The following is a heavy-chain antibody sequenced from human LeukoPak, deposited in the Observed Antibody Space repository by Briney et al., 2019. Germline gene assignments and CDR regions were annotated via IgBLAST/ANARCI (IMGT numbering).Heavy chain of an antibody. CDR3: ARNKGVYGSWSHDK. CDR2: INSGGTT. D-gene: IGHD3-10*01. Sequence: GGSLRLSCAAAGFTVSGHYWSWVRHAPGKGLEWVSQINSGGTTYYADSVKGRFTISRDNSKNTLYLQMNSLRAEDTAVYHCARNKGVYGSWSHDKWGPLTLATVSS. J-gene: IGHJ4*02. V-gene: IGHV3-53*01. CDR1: GFTVSGHY.